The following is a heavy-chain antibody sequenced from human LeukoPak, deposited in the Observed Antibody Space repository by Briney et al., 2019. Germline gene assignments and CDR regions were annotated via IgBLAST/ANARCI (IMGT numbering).Heavy chain of an antibody. V-gene: IGHV4-39*07. CDR1: GGSISSSSYY. CDR2: INHSGST. D-gene: IGHD2-15*01. Sequence: SETLSLTCTVSGGSISSSSYYWGWIRQPPGKGLEWIGEINHSGSTNYNPSLKSRVTISVDTSKNQFSLKLSSVTAADTAVYYCAPRRYCSGGSCFERWFDPWGQGTLVTVSS. CDR3: APRRYCSGGSCFERWFDP. J-gene: IGHJ5*02.